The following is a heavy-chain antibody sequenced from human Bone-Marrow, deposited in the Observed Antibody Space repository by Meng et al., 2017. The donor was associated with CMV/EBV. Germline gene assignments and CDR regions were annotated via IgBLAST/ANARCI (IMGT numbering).Heavy chain of an antibody. CDR2: IRYDGSNK. V-gene: IGHV3-30*02. CDR1: GFTVSYNY. CDR3: ARGEGGY. J-gene: IGHJ4*02. D-gene: IGHD3-16*01. Sequence: GESLKISCAASGFTVSYNYMSWVRQAPGKGLEWVAFIRYDGSNKYYADSVKGRFTISRDNSKNTLYLQMNSLRAEDTAVYYCARGEGGYWGQGTLVTVSS.